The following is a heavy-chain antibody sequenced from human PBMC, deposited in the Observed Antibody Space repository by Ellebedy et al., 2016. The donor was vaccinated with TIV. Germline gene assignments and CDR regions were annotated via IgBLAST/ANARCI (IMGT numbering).Heavy chain of an antibody. Sequence: PGGSLRLSCAAYGFTFTTFWMSWVRQAPGKGLEWVGNINQDGSEKCYGDSVKGRFTISRDNAKNSVYLQMNSLRAEDTAVYYCARDNWYNDYWGQGTLVTVSS. CDR2: INQDGSEK. J-gene: IGHJ4*02. CDR3: ARDNWYNDY. V-gene: IGHV3-7*04. CDR1: GFTFTTFW. D-gene: IGHD1/OR15-1a*01.